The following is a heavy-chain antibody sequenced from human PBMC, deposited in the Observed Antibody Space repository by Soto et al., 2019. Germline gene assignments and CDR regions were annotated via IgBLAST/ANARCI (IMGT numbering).Heavy chain of an antibody. Sequence: PGGSLRLACAASGFTFSSYAMSWVRQAPRKGLEWVSAISGSGGSTYYADSVKGRFTISRDNPKNTLYLQMNSLRAEDTAVYYCATLSLDYYDSSRYYRENDAFDIWGQGTMVTVSS. V-gene: IGHV3-23*01. CDR1: GFTFSSYA. D-gene: IGHD3-22*01. CDR3: ATLSLDYYDSSRYYRENDAFDI. CDR2: ISGSGGST. J-gene: IGHJ3*02.